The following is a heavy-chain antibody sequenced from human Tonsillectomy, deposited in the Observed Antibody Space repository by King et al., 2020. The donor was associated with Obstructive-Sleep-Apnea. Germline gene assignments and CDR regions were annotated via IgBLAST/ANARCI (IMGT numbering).Heavy chain of an antibody. CDR2: ISWNSGSI. D-gene: IGHD6-19*01. V-gene: IGHV3-9*01. CDR1: GFNFEEYA. CDR3: KKRGGAVAGFDY. Sequence: VQLVESGGGLVQPGRSLRISCAASGFNFEEYAMHWVRQAPGKGLEWVSGISWNSGSIGYVDSVKGRFTISRDNAKNSLDLQMNSLKPEDTAFYYCKKRGGAVAGFDYWGPGTLVTVSS. J-gene: IGHJ4*02.